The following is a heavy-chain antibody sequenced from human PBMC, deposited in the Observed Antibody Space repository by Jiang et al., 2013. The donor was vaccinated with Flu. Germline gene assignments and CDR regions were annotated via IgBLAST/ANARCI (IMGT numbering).Heavy chain of an antibody. V-gene: IGHV4-61*02. CDR1: GGSISSGSYY. D-gene: IGHD6-19*01. CDR2: IYTSGST. CDR3: AREFAVAATMDY. Sequence: GPGLVKPSQTLSLTCTVSGGSISSGSYYWSWIRQPAGKGLEWIGRIYTSGSTNYNPSLKSRVTISVDTSKNQFSLKLSSVTAADTAVYYCAREFAVAATMDYWGQGTLVTVSS. J-gene: IGHJ4*02.